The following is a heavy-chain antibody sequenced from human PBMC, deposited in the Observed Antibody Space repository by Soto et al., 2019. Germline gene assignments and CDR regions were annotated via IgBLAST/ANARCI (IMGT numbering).Heavy chain of an antibody. D-gene: IGHD3-3*01. CDR1: GGSISSGGYY. J-gene: IGHJ5*02. CDR2: IYYSGST. CDR3: ARVGPLRFLEWSRFDP. V-gene: IGHV4-31*03. Sequence: SETLSLTCTVSGGSISSGGYYWSWIRQHPGKGLEWIGYIYYSGSTYYNPSLKSRVTISVDTSKNQFSLKLSSVTAADTSVFYGARVGPLRFLEWSRFDPWGQGTLFTVSS.